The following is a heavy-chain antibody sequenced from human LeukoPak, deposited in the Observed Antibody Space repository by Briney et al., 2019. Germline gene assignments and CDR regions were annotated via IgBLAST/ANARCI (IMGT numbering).Heavy chain of an antibody. CDR1: GYTFTGYY. D-gene: IGHD5-12*01. J-gene: IGHJ6*03. CDR3: ARQRYNYYYYMDV. Sequence: ASVRVSCKASGYTFTGYYIHWVRQAPGQGLEWMGWINPNSGGTNYAQKFQGRVTMTRDTSISTAYMELSSLRSDDTAVYYCARQRYNYYYYMDVWGKGTTVTVSS. CDR2: INPNSGGT. V-gene: IGHV1-2*02.